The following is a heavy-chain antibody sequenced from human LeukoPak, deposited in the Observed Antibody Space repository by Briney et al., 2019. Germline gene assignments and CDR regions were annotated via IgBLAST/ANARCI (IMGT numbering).Heavy chain of an antibody. CDR2: ISGGGGST. J-gene: IGHJ4*02. CDR3: AKDVQWLVRGAFDY. CDR1: GFTFSSYA. V-gene: IGHV3-23*01. D-gene: IGHD6-19*01. Sequence: PGGSLRLSCAASGFTFSSYAMSWVRQAPGKGLEWVSGISGGGGSTYYADSVKGRFTISRDSSKNTLYLQMNSLRAEDTAVYYCAKDVQWLVRGAFDYWGQGTLVAVSS.